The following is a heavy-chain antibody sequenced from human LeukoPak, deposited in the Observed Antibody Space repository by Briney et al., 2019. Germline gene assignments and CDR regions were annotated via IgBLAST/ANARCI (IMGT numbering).Heavy chain of an antibody. CDR3: VGWGSLFDY. V-gene: IGHV3-23*01. J-gene: IGHJ4*02. CDR1: GFTLRSYA. CDR2: ISGSGGST. D-gene: IGHD6-19*01. Sequence: SGGSLRLSCAASGFTLRSYAMSGVRQAPGKALEWFSDISGSGGSTYYADSVKGRLTISRDNSKNTLYPQMNSLRAEDTAVYYCVGWGSLFDYWGQGCLVTVSS.